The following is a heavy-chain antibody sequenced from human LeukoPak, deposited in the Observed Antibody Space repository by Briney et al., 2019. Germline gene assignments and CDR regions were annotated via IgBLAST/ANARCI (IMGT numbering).Heavy chain of an antibody. CDR2: ISASGGTT. CDR3: AKDPTDFDSSGQTYSDY. D-gene: IGHD3-22*01. Sequence: PGGSLRLSCAASGFTFSSCAMSWVRQAPGKGLEWVSGISASGGTTYYADSVKGRFTISRDNSKNTLVLQLNSLRAEDTAVSYCAKDPTDFDSSGQTYSDYWGQGTLVTVSS. V-gene: IGHV3-23*01. J-gene: IGHJ4*02. CDR1: GFTFSSCA.